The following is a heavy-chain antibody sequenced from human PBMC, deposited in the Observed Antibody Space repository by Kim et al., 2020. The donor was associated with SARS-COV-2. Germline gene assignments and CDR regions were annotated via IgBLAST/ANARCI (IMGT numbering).Heavy chain of an antibody. CDR3: ARRYTYRTGTMDS. CDR2: IFPGDSET. D-gene: IGHD7-27*01. V-gene: IGHV5-51*01. Sequence: GESLQISCQGSGYSFNTYWIVWVRQMPGKGLAYMGIIFPGDSETRYSPSFQGHVTISIDKSISTAYLHWRSLRASETALYYCARRYTYRTGTMDSWGQGTLVTVSS. CDR1: GYSFNTYW. J-gene: IGHJ4*02.